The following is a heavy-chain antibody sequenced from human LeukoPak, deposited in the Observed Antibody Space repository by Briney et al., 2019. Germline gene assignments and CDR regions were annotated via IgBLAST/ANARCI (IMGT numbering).Heavy chain of an antibody. Sequence: PGGSLRLSCAASGFTFSSYAMSWVRQAPGKGLEWVSAISGSGDSTYYADSVKGWFTMSRDNSKNTLYLQMSSLRAEDTAIYYCAKDRGNYGDYVGWFDSWGQGTLVTVSS. CDR2: ISGSGDST. J-gene: IGHJ5*01. D-gene: IGHD4-17*01. V-gene: IGHV3-23*01. CDR3: AKDRGNYGDYVGWFDS. CDR1: GFTFSSYA.